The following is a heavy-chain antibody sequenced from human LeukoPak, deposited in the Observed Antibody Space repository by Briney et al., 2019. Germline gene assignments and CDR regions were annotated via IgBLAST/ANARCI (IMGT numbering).Heavy chain of an antibody. CDR1: GFTFSNHS. J-gene: IGHJ4*02. D-gene: IGHD3-22*01. Sequence: GGSLRLSCAASGFTFSNHSMHWVRQAPGKGLEWVSATGSNGVTYYADSVKGRFTISRDNSKNALYLQMNGLRADDTAVYYCGIRDTSDYYVFWGQGTLVTVSS. CDR3: GIRDTSDYYVF. CDR2: TGSNGVT. V-gene: IGHV3-23*01.